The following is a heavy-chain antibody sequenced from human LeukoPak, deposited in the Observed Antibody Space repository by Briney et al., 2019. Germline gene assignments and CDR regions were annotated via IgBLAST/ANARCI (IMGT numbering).Heavy chain of an antibody. CDR2: IYYSGST. Sequence: SETLSLTCSVSGDSISIYYWSWIRQPPGKGLEWIGYIYYSGSTNYNPSLKSRVTISVDTSKNQFSLKLSSVTAADTAVYYCARGLNFIPQSPYYYYGMDVWGQGTTVTVSS. CDR1: GDSISIYY. V-gene: IGHV4-59*01. J-gene: IGHJ6*02. CDR3: ARGLNFIPQSPYYYYGMDV.